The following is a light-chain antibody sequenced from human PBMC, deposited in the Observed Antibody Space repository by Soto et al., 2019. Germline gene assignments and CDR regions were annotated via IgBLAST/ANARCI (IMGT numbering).Light chain of an antibody. CDR1: QAISNY. CDR3: QQYISDPT. J-gene: IGKJ4*01. V-gene: IGKV1-27*01. Sequence: DIQMTQSPSSLSAFVGDRVIITCRASQAISNYLAWYQQKPGEAPKLLISAASTLQSGVPLRFIGSGFGKDFTLTISSLRPEDVATYSCQQYISDPTFGGGTKVGMK. CDR2: AAS.